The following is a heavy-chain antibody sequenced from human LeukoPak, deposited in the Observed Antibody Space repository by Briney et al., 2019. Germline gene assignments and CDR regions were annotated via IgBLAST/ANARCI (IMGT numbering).Heavy chain of an antibody. Sequence: SETLSLTCAVYGGSFSGYYWSWIRQPPGKGLEWIGEINHSGSTNYNPSLKSRVTISVDTSKNQFSLKLSSVTAADTAVYYCARSSTMVRGVIMRWGQGTLVTVSS. CDR2: INHSGST. D-gene: IGHD3-10*01. CDR3: ARSSTMVRGVIMR. CDR1: GGSFSGYY. J-gene: IGHJ4*02. V-gene: IGHV4-34*01.